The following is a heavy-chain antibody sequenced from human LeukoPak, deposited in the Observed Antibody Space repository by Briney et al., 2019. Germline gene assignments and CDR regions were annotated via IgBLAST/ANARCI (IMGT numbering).Heavy chain of an antibody. CDR2: INWNSDNI. CDR3: ARASYYYDTTGLGAVDI. J-gene: IGHJ3*02. D-gene: IGHD3-22*01. V-gene: IGHV3-20*04. Sequence: GGSLRLSCADSGFTLSTYWVTWVRQAPGKGLEWVSGINWNSDNIGYADPVKGRFTISRDDAKNSLFLQMNSLRTEDTALYYCARASYYYDTTGLGAVDIWGQGTMVTVSS. CDR1: GFTLSTYW.